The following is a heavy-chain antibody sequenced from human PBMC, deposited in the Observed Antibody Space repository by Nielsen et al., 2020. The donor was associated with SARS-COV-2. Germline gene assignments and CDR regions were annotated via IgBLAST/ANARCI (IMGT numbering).Heavy chain of an antibody. D-gene: IGHD1-26*01. CDR2: ISSSSSYI. Sequence: GESLKISCAASGFTFSSYSMNWVRQAPGKGLEWVSSISSSSSYIYYADSVRGRFTISRDNAKNSLYLQMNSLRAEDTAVYYCARVAVGATIDYWGQGTLVTVSS. CDR3: ARVAVGATIDY. J-gene: IGHJ4*02. CDR1: GFTFSSYS. V-gene: IGHV3-21*01.